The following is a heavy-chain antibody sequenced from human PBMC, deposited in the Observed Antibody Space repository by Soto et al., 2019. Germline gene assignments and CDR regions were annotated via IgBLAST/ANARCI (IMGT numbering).Heavy chain of an antibody. V-gene: IGHV3-53*01. CDR3: AREVYSYAPYYYYYGMDV. Sequence: GGSLRLSCAASGFTVSSNYMSWVRQAPGKGLEWVSVIYSGGSTYYADSVKGRFTISRDNSKNTLYLQMNSLRAEDTAVYYCAREVYSYAPYYYYYGMDVWGQGTTVTVSS. J-gene: IGHJ6*02. CDR2: IYSGGST. D-gene: IGHD5-18*01. CDR1: GFTVSSNY.